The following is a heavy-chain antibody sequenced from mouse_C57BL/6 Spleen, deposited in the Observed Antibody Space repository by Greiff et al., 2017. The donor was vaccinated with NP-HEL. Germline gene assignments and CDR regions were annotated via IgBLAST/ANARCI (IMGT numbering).Heavy chain of an antibody. J-gene: IGHJ2*01. Sequence: VQLKESGAELVRPGASVKLSCTASGFNIKDDYMHWVKQRPEQGLEWIGWIDPENGDTEYASKFQGKATITADTSSNTAYLQLSSLTSEDTAVYYCTLYYYGSRGDFDYWGQGTTLTVSS. V-gene: IGHV14-4*01. CDR2: IDPENGDT. CDR3: TLYYYGSRGDFDY. CDR1: GFNIKDDY. D-gene: IGHD1-1*01.